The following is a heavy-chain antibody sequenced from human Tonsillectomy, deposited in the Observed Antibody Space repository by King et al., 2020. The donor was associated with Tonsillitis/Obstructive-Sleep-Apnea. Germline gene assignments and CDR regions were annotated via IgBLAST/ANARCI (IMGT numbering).Heavy chain of an antibody. CDR1: GGTFSSYA. CDR3: AREEVEIVATYSYYMDV. D-gene: IGHD5-12*01. J-gene: IGHJ6*03. V-gene: IGHV1-69*04. CDR2: IIPILGIP. Sequence: QLVQSGAEVKKPGSSVKVSCKASGGTFSSYAISWVRQAPGQGLEWMGRIIPILGIPNYTQKFQGRVTITADKSTSTAYMELSSLRYEDTAVYYCAREEVEIVATYSYYMDVWGKGTTVTVSS.